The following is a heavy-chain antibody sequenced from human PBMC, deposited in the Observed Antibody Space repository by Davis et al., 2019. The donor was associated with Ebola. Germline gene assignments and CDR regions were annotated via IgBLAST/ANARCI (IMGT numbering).Heavy chain of an antibody. CDR1: GYTFKNSA. CDR3: ARFDFWSGYYADY. CDR2: ISAYNGNT. V-gene: IGHV1-18*01. J-gene: IGHJ4*02. Sequence: AASVKVSCKASGYTFKNSAISWVRQAPGQGLEWMGWISAYNGNTAYAQILQGRVTMTTDTSTGTAYMELRSLRSDDTAVYYCARFDFWSGYYADYWGQGTLITVSS. D-gene: IGHD3-3*01.